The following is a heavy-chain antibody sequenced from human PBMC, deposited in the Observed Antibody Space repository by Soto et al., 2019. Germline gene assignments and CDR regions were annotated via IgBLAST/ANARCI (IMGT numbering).Heavy chain of an antibody. CDR1: GGSVSSGSYY. Sequence: QVQLQESGPGLVKSSETLSLTCTVSGGSVSSGSYYWSWIRQPPGKGLEWIGYIYYSGSTNYNPSLKSRVTISVDTSKNQFSLKLSSVTAADTAVYYCATYPTTVTSDYWGQGTLVTVSS. J-gene: IGHJ4*02. CDR2: IYYSGST. D-gene: IGHD4-17*01. CDR3: ATYPTTVTSDY. V-gene: IGHV4-61*01.